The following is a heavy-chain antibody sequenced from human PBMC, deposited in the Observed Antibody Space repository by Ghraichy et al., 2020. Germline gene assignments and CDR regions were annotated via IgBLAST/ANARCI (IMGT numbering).Heavy chain of an antibody. CDR3: VRHRSDYGLRGWFDF. J-gene: IGHJ5*01. V-gene: IGHV4-39*01. Sequence: SETLSLTCTVSGDSIVTNTYYWAWVRQPPGKGLEWIGSKYHGGSTYDNPSLRSRITISADTSKNQVSLTLYYATAADTAVYYCVRHRSDYGLRGWFDFWGQGILVTVSS. D-gene: IGHD4-17*01. CDR1: GDSIVTNTYY. CDR2: KYHGGST.